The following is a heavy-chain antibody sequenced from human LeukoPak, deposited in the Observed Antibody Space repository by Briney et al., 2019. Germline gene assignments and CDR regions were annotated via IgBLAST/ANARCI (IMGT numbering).Heavy chain of an antibody. J-gene: IGHJ4*02. Sequence: PGGSLRLSCAASGFTFSGSAMHWVRQASGKGLEWVGRIRSKANSYATAYAASVKGRLTISRDDSKSTAYLQMSSLKTEDTAVYYCASSIAVAGTGFDYWGQGTLVTVSS. D-gene: IGHD6-19*01. CDR2: IRSKANSYAT. CDR3: ASSIAVAGTGFDY. CDR1: GFTFSGSA. V-gene: IGHV3-73*01.